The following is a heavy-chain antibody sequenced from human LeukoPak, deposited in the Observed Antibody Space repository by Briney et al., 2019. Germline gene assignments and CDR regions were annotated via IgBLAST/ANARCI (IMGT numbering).Heavy chain of an antibody. CDR2: IYYSGST. D-gene: IGHD2-15*01. CDR1: GGSISSYF. CDR3: AREDCSGGSCYLDAFDI. Sequence: PSETLSLTCTVSGGSISSYFWSWIRQPPGKGLEWIGSIYYSGSTYYNPSLKSRVTISVDTSKNQFSLKLSSVTAADTAVYYCAREDCSGGSCYLDAFDIWGQGTMVTASS. V-gene: IGHV4-59*12. J-gene: IGHJ3*02.